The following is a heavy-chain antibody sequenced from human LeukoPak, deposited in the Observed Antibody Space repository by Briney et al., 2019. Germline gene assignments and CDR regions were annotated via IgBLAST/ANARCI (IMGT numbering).Heavy chain of an antibody. CDR3: TTGSPPDY. CDR1: GFTFSSYG. CDR2: IKSKTDGGTT. Sequence: GGSLRLSCAASGFTFSSYGMHWVRQAPGKGLEWVGRIKSKTDGGTTDYAAPVKGRFTISRDDSKNMLYLQMNSLKTEDTAVYFCTTGSPPDYWGQGTLVTVSS. V-gene: IGHV3-15*01. J-gene: IGHJ4*02.